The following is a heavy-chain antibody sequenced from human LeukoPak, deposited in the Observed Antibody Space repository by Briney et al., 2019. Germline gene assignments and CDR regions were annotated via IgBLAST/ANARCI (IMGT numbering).Heavy chain of an antibody. D-gene: IGHD3-22*01. Sequence: PSETLSLTCTVSGGSISSYYWSWIRQPPGKGLEWIGYIYYSGSTNYNPSLKSRVTISVDTSKNQFSLKLSPVTAADTAVYYCAREGYYYDSSGYYDPWGQGTLVTVSS. V-gene: IGHV4-59*01. CDR3: AREGYYYDSSGYYDP. CDR1: GGSISSYY. CDR2: IYYSGST. J-gene: IGHJ5*02.